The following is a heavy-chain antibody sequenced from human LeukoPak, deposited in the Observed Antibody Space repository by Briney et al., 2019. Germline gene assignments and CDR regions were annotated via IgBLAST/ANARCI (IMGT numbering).Heavy chain of an antibody. CDR2: IIPIVGTA. CDR3: ARLSMVRGVIKYNWFDP. J-gene: IGHJ5*02. CDR1: GGTFSSYA. Sequence: SVKVSCKASGGTFSSYAISWVRQAPGQGLEWMGGIIPIVGTANYAQKFQGRVTITADESTSTAYMELSSLRSEDTAVYYCARLSMVRGVIKYNWFDPWGQGTLVTVSS. V-gene: IGHV1-69*13. D-gene: IGHD3-10*01.